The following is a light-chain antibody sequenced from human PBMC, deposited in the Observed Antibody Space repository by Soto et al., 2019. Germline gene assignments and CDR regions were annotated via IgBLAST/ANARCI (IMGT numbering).Light chain of an antibody. CDR3: QKYNTVPRT. V-gene: IGKV1-27*01. Sequence: DIQMTQSPSSLSASVGDRVTITCRASQGISHFLAWYQQKPGKVPKLLIYAASILQSGVPPRFRGSGSGTDFTLTISSLQPEDVATYYCQKYNTVPRTFGQGPKVEI. CDR1: QGISHF. J-gene: IGKJ1*01. CDR2: AAS.